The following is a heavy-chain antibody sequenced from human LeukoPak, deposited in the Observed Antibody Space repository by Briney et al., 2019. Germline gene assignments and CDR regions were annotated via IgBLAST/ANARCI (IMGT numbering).Heavy chain of an antibody. CDR2: IIPIFGTA. J-gene: IGHJ4*02. D-gene: IGHD3-22*01. CDR1: GGTFSSYA. Sequence: SVKVSCKASGGTFSSYAISWVRQAPGQGLEWMGGIIPIFGTANYAQKFQGRVTITADESTSTAYMELSSLRSEDTAVYYCAGDSSGYKDSFFDYWGQGTLVTVSS. CDR3: AGDSSGYKDSFFDY. V-gene: IGHV1-69*13.